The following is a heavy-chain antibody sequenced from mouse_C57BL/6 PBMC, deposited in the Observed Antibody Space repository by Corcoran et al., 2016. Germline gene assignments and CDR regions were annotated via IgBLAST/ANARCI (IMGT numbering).Heavy chain of an antibody. CDR2: INTYSGVP. J-gene: IGHJ1*03. CDR3: ARGGYYDYDEGYWYFDV. Sequence: QIQLVQSGPELKKPGETVKISCKASGYTFTTYGMSWVKQAPGKGLKWMGWINTYSGVPTYADDFKGRFAFSLETSASTAYLQINNLKNEDTATYFCARGGYYDYDEGYWYFDVWGTGTTVTVSS. V-gene: IGHV9-3*01. CDR1: GYTFTTYG. D-gene: IGHD2-4*01.